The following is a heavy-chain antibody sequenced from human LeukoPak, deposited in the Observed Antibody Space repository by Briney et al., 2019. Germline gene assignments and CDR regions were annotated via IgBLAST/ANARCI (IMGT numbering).Heavy chain of an antibody. D-gene: IGHD6-13*01. V-gene: IGHV1-46*01. Sequence: ASVKVSRKASGYTFTSYYMHWVRQAPAQGLEWMGIINPSGGNTSYAQKFQGRVTMTRDTSTSTVYMELSSLRSEDTAVYYCAGGSSWYSLPPYWGQGTLVTVSS. CDR2: INPSGGNT. J-gene: IGHJ4*02. CDR3: AGGSSWYSLPPY. CDR1: GYTFTSYY.